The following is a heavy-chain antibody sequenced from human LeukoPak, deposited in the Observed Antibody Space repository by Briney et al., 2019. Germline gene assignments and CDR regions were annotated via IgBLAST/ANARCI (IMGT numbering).Heavy chain of an antibody. Sequence: PGGSLRLSCAASGFRFSSYAMHWVRQAPGKGLEWVAVISYDGSNKYYADSVKGRFTISRDNSKNTLYLQMNSLRAEDTAVYYCARDGGGGGKGGYSYVFIGGAFDIWGQGTMVTVSS. V-gene: IGHV3-30*04. J-gene: IGHJ3*02. CDR1: GFRFSSYA. CDR3: ARDGGGGGKGGYSYVFIGGAFDI. D-gene: IGHD5-18*01. CDR2: ISYDGSNK.